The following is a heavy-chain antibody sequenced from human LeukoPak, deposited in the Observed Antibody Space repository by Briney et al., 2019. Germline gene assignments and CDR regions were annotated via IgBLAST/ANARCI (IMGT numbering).Heavy chain of an antibody. J-gene: IGHJ4*02. CDR1: GFTFSSYW. V-gene: IGHV3-74*01. Sequence: QPGGFLRLSCAASGFTFSSYWMHWVRQAPGKGLVWVSRINSDGSSTSYADSVKGRFTISRDNAKNSLYLQMNSLRAEDTAVYYCARVDYGDYAGEDYWGQGTLVTVSS. D-gene: IGHD4-17*01. CDR2: INSDGSST. CDR3: ARVDYGDYAGEDY.